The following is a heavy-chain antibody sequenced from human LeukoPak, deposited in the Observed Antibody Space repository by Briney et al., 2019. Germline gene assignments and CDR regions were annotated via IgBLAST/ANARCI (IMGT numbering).Heavy chain of an antibody. CDR3: ARDRTIFGVVIPAVDY. J-gene: IGHJ4*02. CDR2: INHSGST. Sequence: TXSLTXXXXGGSFSXXYWSWIRQPPGKGLEWIGEINHSGSTNYNPSLKSRVTISVDTSKNQFSLKLSSVTAADTAVYYCARDRTIFGVVIPAVDYWGQGTLVTVSS. CDR1: GGSFSXXY. V-gene: IGHV4-34*01. D-gene: IGHD3-3*01.